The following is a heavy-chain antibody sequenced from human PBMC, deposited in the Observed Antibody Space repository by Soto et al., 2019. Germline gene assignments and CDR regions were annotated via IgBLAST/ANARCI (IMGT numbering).Heavy chain of an antibody. CDR1: GGSFSGYY. D-gene: IGHD5-12*01. V-gene: IGHV4-34*01. CDR3: ARGRPWRGGYDTYYYYYMDV. Sequence: SETLSLTCAVYGGSFSGYYWSWIRQPPGKGLEWIGEINHSGSTNYNPSLKSRVTISVDTSKNQFSLKLSSVTAADTAVYYCARGRPWRGGYDTYYYYYMDVWGKGTTVTVSS. CDR2: INHSGST. J-gene: IGHJ6*03.